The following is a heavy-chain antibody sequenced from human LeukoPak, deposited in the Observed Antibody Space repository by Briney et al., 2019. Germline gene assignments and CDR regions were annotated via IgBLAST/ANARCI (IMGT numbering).Heavy chain of an antibody. CDR2: IYYSGST. V-gene: IGHV4-31*03. J-gene: IGHJ3*02. Sequence: SQTLSLTCTVSGGSISSGGYYWSWIRQHPGKGLEWIGYIYYSGSTYYNPSLKSRVTISVDTSENQFSLKLSSVTAADTAVYYCARDDLSYGSGAGGYAFDIWGQGTMVTVSS. CDR3: ARDDLSYGSGAGGYAFDI. D-gene: IGHD3-10*01. CDR1: GGSISSGGYY.